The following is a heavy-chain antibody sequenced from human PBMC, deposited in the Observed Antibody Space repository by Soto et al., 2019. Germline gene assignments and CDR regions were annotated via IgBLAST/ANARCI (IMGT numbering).Heavy chain of an antibody. Sequence: PSETLSLTCTVSGGSISSSSYYWGWIRQPPGKGLEWIGSIYYSGSTYYNPSLKSRVTISVDTSKNQFSLKLSSVTAADTAVYYCAARLVGYYYGMDVWGQGTTVTVSS. J-gene: IGHJ6*02. CDR3: AARLVGYYYGMDV. D-gene: IGHD2-2*01. CDR2: IYYSGST. CDR1: GGSISSSSYY. V-gene: IGHV4-39*01.